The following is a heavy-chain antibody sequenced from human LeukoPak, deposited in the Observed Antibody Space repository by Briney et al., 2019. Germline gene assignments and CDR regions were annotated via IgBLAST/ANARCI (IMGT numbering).Heavy chain of an antibody. CDR2: ISSSSTI. CDR1: GFTFSSYE. V-gene: IGHV3-48*03. Sequence: GGSLRLSCAASGFTFSSYEMNWVRQAPGKGLEWVSYISSSSTIYYADSVKGRFTISRDNAKNSLYLQMNSLRAEDTAVYYCARLKGRDSSGPEVYWGQGTLVTVSS. D-gene: IGHD3-22*01. CDR3: ARLKGRDSSGPEVY. J-gene: IGHJ4*02.